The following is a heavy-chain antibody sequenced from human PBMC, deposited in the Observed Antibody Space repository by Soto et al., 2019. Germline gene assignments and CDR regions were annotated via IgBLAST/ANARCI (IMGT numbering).Heavy chain of an antibody. D-gene: IGHD3-16*01. CDR1: GDSIRNYF. CDR3: ARDPGTSMIENYYNGMDV. V-gene: IGHV4-4*07. CDR2: IYTSGSS. J-gene: IGHJ6*02. Sequence: SETLSLTCTVSGDSIRNYFWSWIRQPAGKGLEWIGRIYTSGSSNYNPSLKSRLTMSVDTSKNQVSLNLRSVTAADTAVYYCARDPGTSMIENYYNGMDVWGRGTTVTVSS.